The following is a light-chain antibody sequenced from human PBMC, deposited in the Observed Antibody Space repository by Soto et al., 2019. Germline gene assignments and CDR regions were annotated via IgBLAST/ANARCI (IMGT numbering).Light chain of an antibody. CDR1: QDITNY. V-gene: IGKV1-33*01. CDR3: QQYDTLPLT. J-gene: IGKJ5*01. CDR2: DSS. Sequence: DIQMTQSPSSLSASVGDRVTIICQASQDITNYLNWYQQKPGKAPNLLIHDSSNLETGVPSRFIGSGTGTYFSFTISSLQPEDIATYYCQQYDTLPLTFGQGTRLEIK.